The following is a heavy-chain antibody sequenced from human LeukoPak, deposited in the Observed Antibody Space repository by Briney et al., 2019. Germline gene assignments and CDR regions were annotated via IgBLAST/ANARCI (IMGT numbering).Heavy chain of an antibody. J-gene: IGHJ6*03. CDR2: ITGSGGST. V-gene: IGHV3-23*01. CDR1: GFTLSSYA. D-gene: IGHD3-3*01. CDR3: ARDQSDFWSIGYYYMDV. Sequence: PGGSLRLSCAASGFTLSSYAMNWVRQAPGKGLEWVSVITGSGGSTSYADSVKGRFTISRDYSKNTLYLQMNSLRAEDTAVYYCARDQSDFWSIGYYYMDVWGKGTTVTVSS.